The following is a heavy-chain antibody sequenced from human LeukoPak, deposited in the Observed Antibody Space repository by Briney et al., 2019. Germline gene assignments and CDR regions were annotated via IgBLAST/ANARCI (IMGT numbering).Heavy chain of an antibody. CDR2: IYYSGTT. J-gene: IGHJ4*02. V-gene: IGHV4-34*01. D-gene: IGHD3-22*01. CDR1: GGSFSGYY. Sequence: KPSETLSLTCAVYGGSFSGYYWGWIRQPPGKGLEWIGSIYYSGTTYYNPSLKSRVTISVDKSKNQFSLKLTSVTAADTAVYYCASKGNEGYYYFDYWGQGTLVTVSS. CDR3: ASKGNEGYYYFDY.